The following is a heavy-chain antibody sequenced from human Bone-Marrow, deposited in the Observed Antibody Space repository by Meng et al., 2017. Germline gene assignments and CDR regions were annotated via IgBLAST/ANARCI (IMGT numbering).Heavy chain of an antibody. J-gene: IGHJ4*02. V-gene: IGHV2-26*01. CDR3: ARISGGSGSDY. CDR2: AFSNDEK. D-gene: IGHD3-10*01. CDR1: GFSLSNAGMG. Sequence: SGLTLAILTETLTLTCTVSGFSLSNAGMGVTWIRQPPGKALEWLAHAFSNDEKSYSTSLKSRLTTSKDTAKSQVVLTMTNMDPMDTATYYCARISGGSGSDYWGQGTLVTVSS.